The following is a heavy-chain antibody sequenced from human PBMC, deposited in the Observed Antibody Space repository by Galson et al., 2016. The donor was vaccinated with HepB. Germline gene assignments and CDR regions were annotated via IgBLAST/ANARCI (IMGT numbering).Heavy chain of an antibody. V-gene: IGHV5-10-1*01. CDR2: LDPSDSYT. J-gene: IGHJ4*02. CDR3: ARGGGWISEY. Sequence: SGAEVKKPGESLRISCKGSGYSFTSYWISWVRQMPGKGLEWMGRLDPSDSYTNYSPSFQGHVTISADKSISTAYLQMNSLRGEDTAVYYCARGGGWISEYWGQGSLVTVSA. CDR1: GYSFTSYW. D-gene: IGHD5-12*01.